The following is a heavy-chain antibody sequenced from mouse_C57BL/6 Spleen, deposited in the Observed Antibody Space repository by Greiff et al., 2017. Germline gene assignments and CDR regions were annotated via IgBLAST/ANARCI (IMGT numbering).Heavy chain of an antibody. Sequence: EVHLVESGGGLVQPGGSLSLSCAASGFTFTDYYMSWVRQPPGKALEWLGFIRNKANGYTTEYSASVKGRFTISRDNYQSILYLQMNALRAEDSATYYCARYYDAMDYWGQGTSVTVSS. D-gene: IGHD1-1*02. CDR3: ARYYDAMDY. CDR1: GFTFTDYY. J-gene: IGHJ4*01. V-gene: IGHV7-3*01. CDR2: IRNKANGYTT.